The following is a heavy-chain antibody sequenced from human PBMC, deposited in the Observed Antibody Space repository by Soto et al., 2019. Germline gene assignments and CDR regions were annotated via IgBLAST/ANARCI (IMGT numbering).Heavy chain of an antibody. V-gene: IGHV4-30-4*02. J-gene: IGHJ6*02. CDR1: RSCISRCEYS. CDR2: IYYSGTT. CDR3: ARDGGFCTNGVCPVYYYYGMDV. Sequence: SDTLSLTCSLSRSCISRCEYSWQLISQPPAEGRDLIGNIYYSGTTYNNPSLKSLVTISVDASNNQCSLKLSSVTAADTAVYYCARDGGFCTNGVCPVYYYYGMDVWGQGTTVTVS. D-gene: IGHD2-8*01.